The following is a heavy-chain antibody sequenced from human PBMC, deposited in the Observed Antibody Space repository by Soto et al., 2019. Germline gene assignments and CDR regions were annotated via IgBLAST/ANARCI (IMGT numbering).Heavy chain of an antibody. CDR1: GFTFSSYA. D-gene: IGHD2-21*01. CDR3: AKGGGEVRHILRSSFDY. J-gene: IGHJ4*02. CDR2: ISGSGGST. Sequence: EVQLLESGGGLVQPGGSLRLSCAASGFTFSSYAMRWVLQAPGKGLEWVSAISGSGGSTYYADSVKGRFTISRDNPKNTLYLQMNSLRAEDTAVYYCAKGGGEVRHILRSSFDYWGQGTLVTVSS. V-gene: IGHV3-23*01.